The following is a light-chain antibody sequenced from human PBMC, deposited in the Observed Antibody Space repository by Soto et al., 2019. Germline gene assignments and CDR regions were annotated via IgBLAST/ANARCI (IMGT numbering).Light chain of an antibody. CDR1: TSDIGGYKY. J-gene: IGLJ1*01. CDR2: DVT. CDR3: CSYARTTHV. Sequence: QSALTQPPSVSGSPGQSVTISCTGTTSDIGGYKYVSWYQQLPGKAPKLMIFDVTKRPSGVPDRFSGSNSGNTASLTISGLKAEDEAIYYCCSYARTTHVFGTGTKVTVL. V-gene: IGLV2-11*01.